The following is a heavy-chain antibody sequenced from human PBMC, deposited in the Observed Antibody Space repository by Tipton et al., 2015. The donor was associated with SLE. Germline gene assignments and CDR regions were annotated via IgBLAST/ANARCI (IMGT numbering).Heavy chain of an antibody. CDR2: IFHSGTT. Sequence: TLSLTCSVSGGSTNTVGSYWGWIRQRPGKGLEWLGYIFHSGTTYYNPSLKRRLIISVDTSKNQFSLKLTSVTAADTAVYYCARRGWVDAFDIWGQGTMVIVSS. CDR1: GGSTNTVGSY. J-gene: IGHJ3*02. V-gene: IGHV4-31*03. CDR3: ARRGWVDAFDI. D-gene: IGHD6-19*01.